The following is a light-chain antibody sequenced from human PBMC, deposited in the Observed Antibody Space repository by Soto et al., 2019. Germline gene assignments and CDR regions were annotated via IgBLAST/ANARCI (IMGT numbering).Light chain of an antibody. J-gene: IGLJ2*01. CDR2: EVT. CDR3: CSYTSDSTVV. CDR1: SSDVGGCNF. V-gene: IGLV2-14*01. Sequence: QSALTQPASVSGSPGQSITISCTGTSSDVGGCNFVSWYQQHPGKAPKLMIYEVTNRPSGVSNRFSGSKSGNTASLTISGLQAEDEADYYCCSYTSDSTVVFGGGTKLTVL.